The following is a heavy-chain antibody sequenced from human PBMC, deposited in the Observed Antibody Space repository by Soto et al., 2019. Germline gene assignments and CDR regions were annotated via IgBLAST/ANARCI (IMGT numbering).Heavy chain of an antibody. J-gene: IGHJ4*02. V-gene: IGHV3-21*01. CDR1: GFTFSSYS. Sequence: SLRLSCAASGFTFSSYSMNWVRQAPGKGLEWVSSISSSSSYIYYADSVKGRFTISRDNAKNSLYLQMNSLRAEDTAVFYCASVRVAAAGTIDNWGQGALVTVSS. CDR2: ISSSSSYI. CDR3: ASVRVAAAGTIDN. D-gene: IGHD6-13*01.